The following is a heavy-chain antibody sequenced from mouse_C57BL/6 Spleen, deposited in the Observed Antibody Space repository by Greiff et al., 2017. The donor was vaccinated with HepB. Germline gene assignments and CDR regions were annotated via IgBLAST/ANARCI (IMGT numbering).Heavy chain of an antibody. CDR3: AKERIYYAMDY. CDR2: IYPGDGDT. J-gene: IGHJ4*01. Sequence: VKLQESGPELVKPGASVKISCKASGYAFSSSWMNWVKQRPGKGLEWIGRIYPGDGDTNYNGKFKGKATLTADKSSSTAYMQLSSLTSEDSAVYYCAKERIYYAMDYWGQGTAVTVSS. V-gene: IGHV1-82*01. CDR1: GYAFSSSW.